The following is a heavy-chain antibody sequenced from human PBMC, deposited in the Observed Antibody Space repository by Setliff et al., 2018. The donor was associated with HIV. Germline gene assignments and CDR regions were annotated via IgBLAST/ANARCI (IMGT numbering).Heavy chain of an antibody. D-gene: IGHD6-6*01. Sequence: ASVKVSCKSSGYTFTDYFMHWVRQAPGQGLEWMGWISPDNANTRISQRFRGSVTMTRDRSNNTAYMELTGLTSDDTAVYFCARQLSNSLDHWGQGTPVTVSS. CDR2: ISPDNANT. CDR3: ARQLSNSLDH. J-gene: IGHJ4*02. V-gene: IGHV1-2*02. CDR1: GYTFTDYF.